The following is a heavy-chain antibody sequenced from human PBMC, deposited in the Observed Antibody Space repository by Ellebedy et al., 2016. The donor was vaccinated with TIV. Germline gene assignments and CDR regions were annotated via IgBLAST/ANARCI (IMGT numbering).Heavy chain of an antibody. CDR1: GFTFSSYA. D-gene: IGHD5-18*01. Sequence: PWGSLRLSCAASGFTFSSYAMSWVRQAPGKGLEWVSTISHTGSRTYYADSVEGRFTISRDHSKKTLYLQMNSLRAEDTAVYYCAKDRISGDGYGVFDQWGQGTLVTVSS. CDR3: AKDRISGDGYGVFDQ. CDR2: ISHTGSRT. J-gene: IGHJ4*02. V-gene: IGHV3-23*01.